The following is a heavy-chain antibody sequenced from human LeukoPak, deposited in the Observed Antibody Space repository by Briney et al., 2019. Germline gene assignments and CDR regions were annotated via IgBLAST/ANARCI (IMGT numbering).Heavy chain of an antibody. CDR1: GGTFSSYA. CDR2: MNPNSGNT. V-gene: IGHV1-8*02. Sequence: ASVKVSCKASGGTFSSYAISWVRQATGQGLEWMGWMNPNSGNTGYAQKFQGRVTMTRNTSISTAYMELSSLRSEDTAVYYCARGRPQFDYWGQGTLVTVSS. CDR3: ARGRPQFDY. J-gene: IGHJ4*02. D-gene: IGHD6-25*01.